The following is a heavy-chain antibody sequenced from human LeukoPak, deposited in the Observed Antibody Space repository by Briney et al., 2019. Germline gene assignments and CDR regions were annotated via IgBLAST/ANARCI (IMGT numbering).Heavy chain of an antibody. J-gene: IGHJ6*03. V-gene: IGHV1-46*01. D-gene: IGHD3-22*01. CDR1: GYTFTSYY. CDR2: INPSGGST. CDR3: ARAFHHDSSGYYGSYFYYYMDV. Sequence: ASVTVSCTASGYTFTSYYIHWVRQAPGQGLEWMGLINPSGGSTNYAQKFQGRVTMTRDTSTSTAYMELRSLRSDDTAVYFCARAFHHDSSGYYGSYFYYYMDVWGKGTTVTVSS.